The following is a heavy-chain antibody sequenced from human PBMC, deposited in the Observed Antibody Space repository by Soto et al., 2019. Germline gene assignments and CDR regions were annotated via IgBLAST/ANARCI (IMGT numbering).Heavy chain of an antibody. J-gene: IGHJ4*02. V-gene: IGHV1-3*04. D-gene: IGHD2-21*01. CDR3: AREAYHNVLSCFDY. CDR2: VNTVNGNT. CDR1: GYTFSRYT. Sequence: ASVKVSCKASGYTFSRYTLHWVRQAPGQGLEWMGWVNTVNGNTGYSLKFQGRVTISRDTSASTVYMELSSLTSEDTATYYCAREAYHNVLSCFDYWGQGALVTVSS.